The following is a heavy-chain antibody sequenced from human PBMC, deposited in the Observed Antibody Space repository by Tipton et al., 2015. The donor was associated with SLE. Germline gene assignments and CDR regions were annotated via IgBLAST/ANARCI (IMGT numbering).Heavy chain of an antibody. Sequence: QLVQSGAEVKRPGASVKVSCKASGYTFTTYDIFWVRQATGQGLEWMGWINPNTDNTGYARKFQGRVTMTRDTSISTAYMELSSLRSEDTAVYYCARVPVRTTGGFGRFRMDVWGKGTTVTVSS. CDR2: INPNTDNT. CDR1: GYTFTTYD. CDR3: ARVPVRTTGGFGRFRMDV. D-gene: IGHD1-1*01. V-gene: IGHV1-8*01. J-gene: IGHJ6*04.